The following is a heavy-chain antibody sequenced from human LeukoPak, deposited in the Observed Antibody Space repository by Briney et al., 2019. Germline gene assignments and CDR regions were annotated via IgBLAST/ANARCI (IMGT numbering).Heavy chain of an antibody. CDR3: ARTILNYDFWSGPGSDAFDI. D-gene: IGHD3-3*01. Sequence: GGSLRLSCAASGFAFSSHWLHWVRQAPGKGLVWVSRIKGDGSGTTYADSVKGRFTISRDNAKNSLYLQMNSLRAEDTAVYYCARTILNYDFWSGPGSDAFDIWGQGTMVTVSS. V-gene: IGHV3-74*01. J-gene: IGHJ3*02. CDR1: GFAFSSHW. CDR2: IKGDGSGT.